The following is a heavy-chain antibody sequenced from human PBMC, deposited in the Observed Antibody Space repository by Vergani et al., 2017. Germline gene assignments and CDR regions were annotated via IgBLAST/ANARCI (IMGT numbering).Heavy chain of an antibody. D-gene: IGHD2-2*01. Sequence: EVQLLESGGNLVQPGGSLRLSCAASGFTFTNFAMTWVRQAPGEGLEWVSGISGSGGFTYYADSVKGRFTISRDNSKNTMFLQMNNLRAEDTAVYYCAKGVYCSSTSCYEGRGYYYGMGVWGQGTTVTFSS. CDR2: ISGSGGFT. CDR1: GFTFTNFA. V-gene: IGHV3-23*01. J-gene: IGHJ6*02. CDR3: AKGVYCSSTSCYEGRGYYYGMGV.